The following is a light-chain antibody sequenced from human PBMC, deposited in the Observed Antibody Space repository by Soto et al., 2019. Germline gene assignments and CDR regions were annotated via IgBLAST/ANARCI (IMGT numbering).Light chain of an antibody. CDR1: QSISNW. J-gene: IGKJ2*01. CDR3: QQYDRFPYT. CDR2: KAS. Sequence: DIQMTQSPSTLSASVGDTVTITCRASQSISNWLAWYQQKPGQAPKLLIHKASTLGSGVPSRFSGSGSGPEFTLTISSLQPDDFATFSCQQYDRFPYTFGQGTNLEIK. V-gene: IGKV1-5*03.